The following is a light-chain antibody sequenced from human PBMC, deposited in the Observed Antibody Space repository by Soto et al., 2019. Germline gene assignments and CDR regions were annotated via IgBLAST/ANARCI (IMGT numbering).Light chain of an antibody. CDR1: SSDVGRYNL. J-gene: IGLJ1*01. CDR3: CSYAGSTYV. V-gene: IGLV2-23*02. CDR2: EVS. Sequence: QSVLTQPASVSGSPGQSITISCTGTSSDVGRYNLVSWYQQHPAKAPKLMISEVSKRPSGVSNRFSGSKSGNTASLTISGLQAEDEGDYYCCSYAGSTYVFGTGTKVTVL.